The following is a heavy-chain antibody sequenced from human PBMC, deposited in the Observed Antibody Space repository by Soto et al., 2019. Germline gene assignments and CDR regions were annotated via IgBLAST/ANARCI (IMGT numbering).Heavy chain of an antibody. CDR1: GDSITSGMYS. D-gene: IGHD3-16*01. Sequence: QLMLQESGSGLVRPSQTLSLTCTVSGDSITSGMYSWSWIRQAPGKGLEWIGNIHVTGYTSFIQSLRRRVTMSVATSRNQFSLNLNSVTAADTAVYFCARGGALRPNGHVPLDFWGQGTLVTVSS. CDR3: ARGGALRPNGHVPLDF. V-gene: IGHV4-30-2*01. CDR2: IHVTGYT. J-gene: IGHJ4*02.